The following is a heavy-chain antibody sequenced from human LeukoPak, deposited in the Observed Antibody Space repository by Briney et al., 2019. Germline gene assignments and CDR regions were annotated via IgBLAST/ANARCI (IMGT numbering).Heavy chain of an antibody. CDR1: GGSFSGYY. V-gene: IGHV4-34*01. D-gene: IGHD6-19*01. CDR3: VRQTVAGTSVDY. J-gene: IGHJ4*02. Sequence: SETLSLTCAVYGGSFSGYYWSWIRQPPGKGLEWIGEINHSGSTNYNPSLKSRVTISVDTSKNHFSLELSSVTAADTAVYYCVRQTVAGTSVDYWGQGTLVTVSS. CDR2: INHSGST.